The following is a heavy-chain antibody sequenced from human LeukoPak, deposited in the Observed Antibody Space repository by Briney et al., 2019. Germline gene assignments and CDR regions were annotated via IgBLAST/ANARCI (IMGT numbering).Heavy chain of an antibody. CDR3: ASGTDKTGIDY. J-gene: IGHJ4*02. CDR2: IYYSGNT. CDR1: GGSISSSTYY. Sequence: SETLSLTCTVSGGSISSSTYYWGWIRQPPGKGLEWIGSIYYSGNTYYNPSLKSRVTISVDTSKNQFSLKLSSVTAADTAVYYCASGTDKTGIDYWGQGTLVTVSS. V-gene: IGHV4-39*01. D-gene: IGHD3-9*01.